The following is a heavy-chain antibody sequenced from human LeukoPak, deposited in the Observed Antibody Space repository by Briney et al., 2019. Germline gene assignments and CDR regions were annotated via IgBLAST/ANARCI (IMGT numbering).Heavy chain of an antibody. D-gene: IGHD3-22*01. J-gene: IGHJ3*02. CDR2: IYSGGST. V-gene: IGHV3-53*04. CDR1: GFIVSSNY. Sequence: QPGGSLRLSCAASGFIVSSNYMSWVRQAPGKGLEWVSSIYSGGSTYYADSVKGRYTISRHNPNTLCLQMNSLRTEDTAVYYCARIRLDYSETRIDSFDTWGQGTMVTVSS. CDR3: ARIRLDYSETRIDSFDT.